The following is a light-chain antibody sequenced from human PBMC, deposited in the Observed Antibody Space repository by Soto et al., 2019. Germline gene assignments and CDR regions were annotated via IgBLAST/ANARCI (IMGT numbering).Light chain of an antibody. CDR1: QTVSSN. CDR3: QQYNDWPPFT. CDR2: GAS. J-gene: IGKJ3*01. Sequence: EIVMTQSPATLSVSPGERATLSCRASQTVSSNLAWYQQKPGQAPRLLIYGASTRAPGIPARFSGSGSGTELPLTISSLQSEDFAVYYCQQYNDWPPFTIGPGTRVEIK. V-gene: IGKV3-15*01.